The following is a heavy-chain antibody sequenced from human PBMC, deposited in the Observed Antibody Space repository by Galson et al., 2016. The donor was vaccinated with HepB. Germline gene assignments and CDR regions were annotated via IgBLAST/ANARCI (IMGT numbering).Heavy chain of an antibody. J-gene: IGHJ6*03. V-gene: IGHV3-33*01. Sequence: SLRLSCAASGFTFSDYGVHWVRQAPGKGLEWVALIWYDGSNKYYADSVKGRFTISRDNSKNTLFLQMHNLRADDTAVYYCARDYARVDPANYFFYYYFMDVWGKGTTVTVSS. CDR1: GFTFSDYG. D-gene: IGHD5-18*01. CDR2: IWYDGSNK. CDR3: ARDYARVDPANYFFYYYFMDV.